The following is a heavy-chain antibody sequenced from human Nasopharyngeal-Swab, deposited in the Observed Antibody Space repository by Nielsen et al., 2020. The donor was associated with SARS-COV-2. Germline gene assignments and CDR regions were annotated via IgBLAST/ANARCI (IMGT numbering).Heavy chain of an antibody. CDR2: IYSSGST. Sequence: SETQSLTCTVSGGYISSGGHYWTWIRQPAGKGLQWIGRIYSSGSTNYNPSLKSRVSISIDTSKNQFSLRLSSVTAADTAMYYCATCSSANCYPPDDAFDIWGQGTMV. D-gene: IGHD2-2*01. CDR1: GGYISSGGHY. J-gene: IGHJ3*02. CDR3: ATCSSANCYPPDDAFDI. V-gene: IGHV4-61*02.